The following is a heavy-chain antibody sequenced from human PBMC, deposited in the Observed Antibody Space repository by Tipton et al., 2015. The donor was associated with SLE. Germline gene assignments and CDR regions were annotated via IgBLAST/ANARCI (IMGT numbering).Heavy chain of an antibody. CDR1: GFTFTTHA. Sequence: GSLRLSCAASGFTFTTHAMSWVRQAPGKGLEWVSVIYSSGKTHYLGSVKGRVTISRDDSKNTVYLQMNSLRAEDTAVYYCARVAYCGGDCYSSFDHWGQGTLVTVFS. CDR3: ARVAYCGGDCYSSFDH. D-gene: IGHD2-21*01. V-gene: IGHV3-23*03. J-gene: IGHJ5*02. CDR2: IYSSGKT.